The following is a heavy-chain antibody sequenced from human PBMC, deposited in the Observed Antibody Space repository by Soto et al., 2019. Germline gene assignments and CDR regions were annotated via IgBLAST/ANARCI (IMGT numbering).Heavy chain of an antibody. V-gene: IGHV4-39*02. CDR1: GASVTNHIHY. D-gene: IGHD3-16*01. Sequence: SETLSLTCSVSGASVTNHIHYWGWFRQPPGKGLEWIGKSYSSGTSYYSTSLESRATISVDSSKNQYSLKLNSVTAADTATYFCARGSWGYFSSWGQVSPVLVSS. J-gene: IGHJ4*02. CDR3: ARGSWGYFSS. CDR2: SYSSGTS.